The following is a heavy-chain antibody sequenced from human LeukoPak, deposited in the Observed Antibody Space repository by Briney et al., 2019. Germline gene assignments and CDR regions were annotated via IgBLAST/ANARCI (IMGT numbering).Heavy chain of an antibody. D-gene: IGHD3-10*01. J-gene: IGHJ6*03. Sequence: PSETLSLTCAVSGASIFSGNWWSWVRQPPGKGLEWIGEIYHSGRANYNPSLKSRVTISLDKSKNQFSLKLSSVTAADTAVYYCARAVGSGSFQTYYYYMDVWGKGTTVTISS. CDR1: GASIFSGNW. CDR3: ARAVGSGSFQTYYYYMDV. CDR2: IYHSGRA. V-gene: IGHV4-4*02.